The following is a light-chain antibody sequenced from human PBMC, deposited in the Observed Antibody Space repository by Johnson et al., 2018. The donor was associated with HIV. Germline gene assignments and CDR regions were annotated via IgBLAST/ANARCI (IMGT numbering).Light chain of an antibody. CDR3: GTWDRLLLVV. CDR1: SSNIGNNY. Sequence: QSILTQPPSVSAAPGQKVTISCSGSSSNIGNNYVSWYQQLPGTAPKLLIYENNKRPSGIPDRFSGSKSGTSATLGITGLQTGDEADYYCGTWDRLLLVVFGTGTKVTVL. V-gene: IGLV1-51*02. J-gene: IGLJ1*01. CDR2: ENN.